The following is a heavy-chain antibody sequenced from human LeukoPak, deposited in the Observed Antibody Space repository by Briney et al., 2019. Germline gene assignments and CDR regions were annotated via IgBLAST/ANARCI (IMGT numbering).Heavy chain of an antibody. V-gene: IGHV3-21*01. CDR3: ARDDLTNGYNGNF. J-gene: IGHJ4*02. D-gene: IGHD5-24*01. CDR2: ISSSSSYI. Sequence: PGGPVTLSCAPSGFTFSSYRLNWLGQAPAKGLAWVSSISSSSSYIYYADSVKGRFTISRDNAKNSLYLQMNNLRVDDTAVYYCARDDLTNGYNGNFWGQGTLVTVSS. CDR1: GFTFSSYR.